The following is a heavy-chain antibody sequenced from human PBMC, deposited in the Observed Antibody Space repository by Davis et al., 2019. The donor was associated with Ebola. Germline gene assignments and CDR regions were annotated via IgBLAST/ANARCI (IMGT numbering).Heavy chain of an antibody. CDR1: GFTVSSNY. V-gene: IGHV3-53*01. Sequence: PGGSLRLSCAASGFTVSSNYMSWVCQAPGKGLEWVSVIYSGGSTYYADSVKGRFTISRDNSKNTLYLQMNSLRAEDTAVYYCAREQNHKRDGYNYYYGMDVWGQGTTVTVSS. D-gene: IGHD5-24*01. CDR3: AREQNHKRDGYNYYYGMDV. CDR2: IYSGGST. J-gene: IGHJ6*02.